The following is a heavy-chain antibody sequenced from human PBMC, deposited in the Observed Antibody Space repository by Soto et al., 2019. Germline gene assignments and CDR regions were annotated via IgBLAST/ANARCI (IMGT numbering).Heavy chain of an antibody. CDR2: IYYSGST. J-gene: IGHJ6*03. Sequence: SETLSLTCTVSGGSISSYYWSWIRQPPGKGLEWIGYIYYSGSTNYNPSLKSRVTISVDTSKNQFSLKLSSVTAADTAVYYCARGITMVRGDYYMEVWGKWTTVTVSS. CDR1: GGSISSYY. V-gene: IGHV4-59*01. CDR3: ARGITMVRGDYYMEV. D-gene: IGHD3-10*01.